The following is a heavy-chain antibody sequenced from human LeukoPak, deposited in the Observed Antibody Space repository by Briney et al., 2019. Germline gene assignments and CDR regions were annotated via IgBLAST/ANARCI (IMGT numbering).Heavy chain of an antibody. Sequence: PSETLSLTCTVSGGSITTSSYYWGWIPQPPGKGLEWIGIIYYSGSTYYNPSLKGRVTISVDTSKNQFSLKLSSVTAADTAVYYCARAFRARYFDLWGRSTLVTVSS. J-gene: IGHJ2*01. V-gene: IGHV4-39*01. CDR1: GGSITTSSYY. CDR3: ARAFRARYFDL. D-gene: IGHD2/OR15-2a*01. CDR2: IYYSGST.